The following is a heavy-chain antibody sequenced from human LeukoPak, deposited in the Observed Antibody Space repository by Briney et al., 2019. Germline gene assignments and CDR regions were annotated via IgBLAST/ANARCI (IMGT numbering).Heavy chain of an antibody. V-gene: IGHV4-30-2*01. CDR2: IYQSGGS. D-gene: IGHD1-20*01. Sequence: SETLSLTCSVSGASITTSGFYYTWIRQPPGKGLEWLGCIYQSGGSFYNPSLKSRVTISIDRPNNQFSLKMTSVTAADTAVYYCARGTNPLYNWQHEGFDYWGQGTLIAVSS. J-gene: IGHJ4*02. CDR1: GASITTSGFY. CDR3: ARGTNPLYNWQHEGFDY.